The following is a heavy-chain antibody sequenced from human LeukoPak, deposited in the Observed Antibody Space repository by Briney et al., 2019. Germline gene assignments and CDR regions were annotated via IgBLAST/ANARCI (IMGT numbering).Heavy chain of an antibody. CDR3: TTVLSWISSGS. CDR2: LKSKPAGGTT. D-gene: IGHD3-10*01. V-gene: IGHV3-15*01. CDR1: GFTVSSNY. Sequence: GGSLRLSCAVSGFTVSSNYMSWVRQAPGKGLEWVGRLKSKPAGGTTDYAAPVKGRFTISRDDSKDTLYLQMNSLKTEDTAVYYCTTVLSWISSGSWGQGTLVTVSS. J-gene: IGHJ5*02.